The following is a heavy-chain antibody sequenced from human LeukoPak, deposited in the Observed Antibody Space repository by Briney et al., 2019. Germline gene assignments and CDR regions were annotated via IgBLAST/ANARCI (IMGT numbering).Heavy chain of an antibody. Sequence: GASVKVSCKASGYTFTIYYMHWVRQAPGQGLEWMGWINPNSGGTSYARRFQGRVTMTRDTSISTAYMELSRLTPDDTAVYYCARNPAYCTSTSCYNDYWGQGTLVTVSS. CDR2: INPNSGGT. CDR1: GYTFTIYY. V-gene: IGHV1-2*02. D-gene: IGHD2-2*02. CDR3: ARNPAYCTSTSCYNDY. J-gene: IGHJ4*02.